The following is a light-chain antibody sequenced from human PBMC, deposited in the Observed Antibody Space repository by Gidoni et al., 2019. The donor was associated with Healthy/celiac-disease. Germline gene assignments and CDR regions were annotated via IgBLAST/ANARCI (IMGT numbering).Light chain of an antibody. CDR3: SSYTSSSILV. J-gene: IGLJ2*01. Sequence: QSALTQPAPVSGSPGQSITISCTGTSSDVGGYNYVSWYQQHPGKAPKLMIYEVSNRPSGVSNRFSGSKSGNTASLTISGLQAEDEADYYCSSYTSSSILVFGGGTKLTVL. CDR1: SSDVGGYNY. V-gene: IGLV2-14*01. CDR2: EVS.